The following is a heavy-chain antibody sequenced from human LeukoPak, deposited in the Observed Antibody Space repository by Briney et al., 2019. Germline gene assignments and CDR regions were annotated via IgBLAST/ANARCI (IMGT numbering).Heavy chain of an antibody. CDR3: AKDLYHRYYHNSGHAFDY. J-gene: IGHJ4*02. D-gene: IGHD3-22*01. V-gene: IGHV1-46*01. Sequence: ASVKVSCKASGYTFTSYGISWVRQAPGQGLEWMGLINPSGGSTRYAQKFQGRVTMTRDMYTSTVYMELSSLRSEDTAVYYCAKDLYHRYYHNSGHAFDYWGQGALVTVSS. CDR1: GYTFTSYG. CDR2: INPSGGST.